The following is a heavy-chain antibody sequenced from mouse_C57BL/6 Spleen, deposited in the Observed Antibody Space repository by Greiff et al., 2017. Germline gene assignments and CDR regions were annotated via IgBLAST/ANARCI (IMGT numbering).Heavy chain of an antibody. CDR2: IHPNSGST. CDR1: GYTFTSYW. J-gene: IGHJ4*01. D-gene: IGHD4-1*01. CDR3: ARSVNCYAMDY. V-gene: IGHV1-64*01. Sequence: QVQLKQPGAELVKPGASVKLSCKASGYTFTSYWMHWVKQRPGQGLEWIGMIHPNSGSTNYNEKFKSKATLTVDKSSSTAYMQLSSLTSEDSAVYYCARSVNCYAMDYWGQGTSVTVSS.